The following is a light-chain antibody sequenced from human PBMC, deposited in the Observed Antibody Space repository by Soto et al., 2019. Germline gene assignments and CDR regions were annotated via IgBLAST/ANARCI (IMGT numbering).Light chain of an antibody. CDR1: SSDVGGYNS. CDR2: DVS. J-gene: IGLJ1*01. V-gene: IGLV2-14*01. Sequence: QSVLTQPASVSGSPGLSIAISCTGTSSDVGGYNSVSWYQQHPGKAPKLMIYDVSNRPSGVSNRFSGSKSGTTASLTISGLQAEDEGDYYCNSYTTGGSYVFGTGTKLTVL. CDR3: NSYTTGGSYV.